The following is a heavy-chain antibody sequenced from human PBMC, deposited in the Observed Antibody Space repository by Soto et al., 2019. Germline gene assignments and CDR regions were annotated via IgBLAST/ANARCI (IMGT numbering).Heavy chain of an antibody. J-gene: IGHJ6*02. D-gene: IGHD5-12*01. CDR3: ARVRGYDRQRMDV. CDR1: GASIRSYY. CDR2: IYSSGST. Sequence: SETLSLTCSVSGASIRSYYWHWIRQPPGKGLEWIGSIYSSGSTYYNPSLRGRVTISVDTSKNQFSLKVSSVTAADTAVYYCARVRGYDRQRMDVWGQGTSVTVSS. V-gene: IGHV4-59*12.